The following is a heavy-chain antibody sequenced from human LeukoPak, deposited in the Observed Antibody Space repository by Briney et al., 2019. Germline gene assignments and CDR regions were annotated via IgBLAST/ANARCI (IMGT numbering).Heavy chain of an antibody. CDR3: ARQDDNDHGDPNWFDP. Sequence: PSETLSLTCTVSGDSINNGGFYWGWIRQAPGRDLECIGTINYSGRTLYSKFLRNRVTISMDTSKNEFSLRLNSVTAADTAIYYCARQDDNDHGDPNWFDPWGQGLLVTVFS. CDR2: INYSGRT. D-gene: IGHD4-17*01. V-gene: IGHV4-39*01. J-gene: IGHJ5*02. CDR1: GDSINNGGFY.